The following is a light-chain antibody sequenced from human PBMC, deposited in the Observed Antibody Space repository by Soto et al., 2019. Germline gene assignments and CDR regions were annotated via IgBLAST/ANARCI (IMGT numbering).Light chain of an antibody. CDR2: GAS. Sequence: DIQMTKSPSSLSASVGDRVTITCRASQTITTYLNWYQQKPGKAPKLLIYGASSLQSGVPSRFTGSGSGTDFILTISSLQPEDSATYHCQKSHSTPWTFGQGTKVDIK. CDR1: QTITTY. CDR3: QKSHSTPWT. J-gene: IGKJ1*01. V-gene: IGKV1-39*01.